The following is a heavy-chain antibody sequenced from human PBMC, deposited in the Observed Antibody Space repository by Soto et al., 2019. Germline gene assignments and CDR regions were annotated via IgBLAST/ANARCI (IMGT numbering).Heavy chain of an antibody. Sequence: GGSLRLSCASSVITFRSYSMSWVRQAPGKGLEWVASITSDSSDIYYEDSVKGRFTISRDNGENSLYLQMTSLGAEDTGVYYCATTYCSGGYCFSSEYWGQGVLVTVSS. D-gene: IGHD2-15*01. CDR3: ATTYCSGGYCFSSEY. CDR2: ITSDSSDI. J-gene: IGHJ4*02. CDR1: VITFRSYS. V-gene: IGHV3-21*01.